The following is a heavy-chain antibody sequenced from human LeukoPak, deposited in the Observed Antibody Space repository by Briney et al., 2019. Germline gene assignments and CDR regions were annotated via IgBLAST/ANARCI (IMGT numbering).Heavy chain of an antibody. Sequence: GESLRLSCAASGFTFSSSAMIWVRQAPGKGLEWVSGVSGSGRTTYYAESVKGRFTVSTHNYKNTLYLQMTGLRPAHTPVYSCAKLGPHCAADCHYSSGTDAWGQGTTVTVSS. CDR3: AKLGPHCAADCHYSSGTDA. V-gene: IGHV3-23*01. CDR1: GFTFSSSA. CDR2: VSGSGRTT. J-gene: IGHJ6*02. D-gene: IGHD2-21*02.